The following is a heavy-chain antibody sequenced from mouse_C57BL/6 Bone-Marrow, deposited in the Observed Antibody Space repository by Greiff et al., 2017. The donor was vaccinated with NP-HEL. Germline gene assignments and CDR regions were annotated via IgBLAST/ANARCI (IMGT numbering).Heavy chain of an antibody. CDR2: INPGSGGT. D-gene: IGHD1-1*01. CDR1: GYAFTNYL. V-gene: IGHV1-54*01. Sequence: QVQLQQSGAELVRPGTSVKVSCKASGYAFTNYLIEWVKQRPGQGLEWIGVINPGSGGTNYNEKFKVKATLTADKSSSTAYMQLSSLTSEDSAVYFCARSAVVATDWYFDVWGTGTTVTVSS. J-gene: IGHJ1*03. CDR3: ARSAVVATDWYFDV.